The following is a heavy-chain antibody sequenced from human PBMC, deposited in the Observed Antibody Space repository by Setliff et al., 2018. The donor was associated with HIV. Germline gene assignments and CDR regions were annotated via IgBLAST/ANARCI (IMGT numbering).Heavy chain of an antibody. D-gene: IGHD3-3*01. CDR1: GGSFSGYY. CDR3: ARSIVPVASGYYYFEY. CDR2: INQSGST. J-gene: IGHJ4*02. V-gene: IGHV4-34*01. Sequence: SETLSLTCAVYGGSFSGYYWSWIRQPPGKGLEWIGEINQSGSTNHNPSLKSRVTISVDTSKNQLSLKLSSVTAADTAMYYCARSIVPVASGYYYFEYWGQGTLVTVSS.